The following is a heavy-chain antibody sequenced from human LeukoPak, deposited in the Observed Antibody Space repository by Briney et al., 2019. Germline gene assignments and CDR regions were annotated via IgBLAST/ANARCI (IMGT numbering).Heavy chain of an antibody. Sequence: PGGSLRLSCAASGFSLSNYDMVWVRQAPGKGLEWIASTGLSTTYIGYADSVEGRFTISRDNAENSVYLQMNSLRAEDTAVYFCARERSYCSGATCSLDLWGQGTLVTVSS. CDR2: TGLSTTYI. V-gene: IGHV3-21*01. D-gene: IGHD2-15*01. J-gene: IGHJ5*02. CDR3: ARERSYCSGATCSLDL. CDR1: GFSLSNYD.